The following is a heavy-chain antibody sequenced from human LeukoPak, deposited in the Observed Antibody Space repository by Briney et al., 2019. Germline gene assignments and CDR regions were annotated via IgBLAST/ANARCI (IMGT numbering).Heavy chain of an antibody. CDR2: VKSKTDGGTT. Sequence: GGSLRLSCAASGFTFDNAWMNWVRQAPGKGLEWVGRVKSKTDGGTTDYAAPVKGRFTISRDDSENTLFLQLNSLKTEDTALYYCTTVGTTSPIAEEYFDYWGQGTLDTVSS. J-gene: IGHJ4*02. D-gene: IGHD1-26*01. V-gene: IGHV3-15*01. CDR1: GFTFDNAW. CDR3: TTVGTTSPIAEEYFDY.